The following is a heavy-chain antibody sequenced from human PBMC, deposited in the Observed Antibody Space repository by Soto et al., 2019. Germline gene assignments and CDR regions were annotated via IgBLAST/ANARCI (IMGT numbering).Heavy chain of an antibody. CDR1: GFTFDSYG. V-gene: IGHV3-30*18. CDR2: ISSDGNNK. Sequence: QVQLVETGGGVVQPGRSLRLSCAASGFTFDSYGMHWVRQAPGKGLEWVAVISSDGNNKYYADSVKGRFSIYRDNFNNIRDLQMSSLRAEDTAVYYCVNDLLQNTVTSCCSWGQGPLVTLSS. D-gene: IGHD4-17*01. J-gene: IGHJ5*02. CDR3: VNDLLQNTVTSCCS.